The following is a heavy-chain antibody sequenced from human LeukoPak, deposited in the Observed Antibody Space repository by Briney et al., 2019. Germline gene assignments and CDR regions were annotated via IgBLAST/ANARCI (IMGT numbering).Heavy chain of an antibody. V-gene: IGHV4-59*08. CDR3: ARQNSGSYSSDY. CDR1: GGSISSYY. D-gene: IGHD1-26*01. J-gene: IGHJ4*02. Sequence: SETLSLTCTVSGGSISSYYWSWIRQPPGKGLEWIGYIYYSGSTNYNPSLKSRVTISVDTSKNQFSLKLSSVTAADTAVYYCARQNSGSYSSDYWGQGTLVTVSS. CDR2: IYYSGST.